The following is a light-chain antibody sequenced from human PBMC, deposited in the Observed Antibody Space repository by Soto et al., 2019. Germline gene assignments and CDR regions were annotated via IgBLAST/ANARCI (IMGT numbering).Light chain of an antibody. CDR3: QQSGDTPPWT. CDR1: QSIRKY. V-gene: IGKV1-39*01. CDR2: AAS. Sequence: DIQMTQSPSSLSASVGDRVIITCLASQSIRKYLNWYQHKPGKVPTLLIYAASSLQSGVPSRFSGSGSGTEFTITITSLQPEDFANYYCQQSGDTPPWTFGQGTTVDIK. J-gene: IGKJ1*01.